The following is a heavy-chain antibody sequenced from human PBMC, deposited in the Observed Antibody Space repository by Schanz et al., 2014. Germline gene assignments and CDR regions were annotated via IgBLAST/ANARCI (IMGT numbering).Heavy chain of an antibody. CDR2: ISWNSGSV. V-gene: IGHV3-9*01. Sequence: EVQLVESGGGLVQPGRSLRLSCAASGFTFDNYAMHWVRQAPGKGLEWVSSISWNSGSVAYADSVKGRFTISRDDAKNSLYLQMNSLRAEDTAVYYCAKDQLANYRGSGYNWFDPWGQGTLVTVSS. CDR3: AKDQLANYRGSGYNWFDP. J-gene: IGHJ5*02. D-gene: IGHD3-10*01. CDR1: GFTFDNYA.